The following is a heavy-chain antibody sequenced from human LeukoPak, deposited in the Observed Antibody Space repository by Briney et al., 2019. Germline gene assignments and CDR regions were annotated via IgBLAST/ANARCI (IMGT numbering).Heavy chain of an antibody. Sequence: SVKVSCKASGGTFSSYTISWVRQAPAQGLEWMGRIIPILGIANYAQKFQGRVTITADKSKSTAYMELSSLRSEDTAVYYCARAARPGYCSSTSCYFPFDPWGPGNLVTVSS. CDR1: GGTFSSYT. CDR2: IIPILGIA. J-gene: IGHJ5*02. V-gene: IGHV1-69*02. D-gene: IGHD2-2*03. CDR3: ARAARPGYCSSTSCYFPFDP.